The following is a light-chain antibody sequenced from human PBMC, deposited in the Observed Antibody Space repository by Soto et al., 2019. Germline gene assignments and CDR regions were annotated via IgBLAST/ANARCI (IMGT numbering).Light chain of an antibody. CDR1: QSVSSSY. J-gene: IGKJ1*01. Sequence: EIVLTQSPGTLSLSPGERATLSCRASQSVSSSYLAWYQQKPGQAPRLLIYGASSRATGIPDRFSGSGSGIDFTLTISRLEPEDFAVYYCQQYGSSPGTFGQGTKVDIK. V-gene: IGKV3-20*01. CDR3: QQYGSSPGT. CDR2: GAS.